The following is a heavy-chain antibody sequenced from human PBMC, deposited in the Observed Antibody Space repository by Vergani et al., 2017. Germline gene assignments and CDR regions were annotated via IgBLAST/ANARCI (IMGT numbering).Heavy chain of an antibody. CDR2: INPIDSKI. CDR3: TRHVPCVDGACLHFDH. D-gene: IGHD5-24*01. Sequence: EVQLVQSGAEVKKPGESLKISCQGSGYSITNYWIAWVRQMSGKGLQWMGNINPIDSKIAYSPSFQGQAIMSLDKSITTAYRQWRSLKASDTAIYYCTRHVPCVDGACLHFDHWGQGTQVTVSS. J-gene: IGHJ4*02. V-gene: IGHV5-51*01. CDR1: GYSITNYW.